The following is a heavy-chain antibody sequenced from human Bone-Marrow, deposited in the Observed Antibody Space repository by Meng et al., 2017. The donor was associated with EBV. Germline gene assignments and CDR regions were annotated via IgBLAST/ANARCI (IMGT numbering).Heavy chain of an antibody. D-gene: IGHD2-21*01. J-gene: IGHJ4*02. V-gene: IGHV1-69*01. CDR3: ARDNGDTMTNPYFDY. Sequence: HGQMVQSGAEVKKPGSSVRVSCKASGGTLNNFAINWVRQAPGEGLEWMGGIIPVLGATNYADNFQGRMKIIADESTNTAYMELSKLTPADTALYYCARDNGDTMTNPYFDYWGQGTLVTVSS. CDR2: IIPVLGAT. CDR1: GGTLNNFA.